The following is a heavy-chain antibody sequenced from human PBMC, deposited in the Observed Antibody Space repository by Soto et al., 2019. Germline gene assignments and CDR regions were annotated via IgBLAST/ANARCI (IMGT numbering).Heavy chain of an antibody. CDR3: ARDSYNFDA. V-gene: IGHV4-59*01. Sequence: PXETLSLTCTVSGCSIRSYYWSWIRQPPGKGLEWIGYIYYSGSTDYNPSLKSRVTISVDTSKNQFSLKLRSVTAADTAVYYCARDSYNFDAWGQGILVTVSS. CDR2: IYYSGST. D-gene: IGHD5-18*01. CDR1: GCSIRSYY. J-gene: IGHJ4*02.